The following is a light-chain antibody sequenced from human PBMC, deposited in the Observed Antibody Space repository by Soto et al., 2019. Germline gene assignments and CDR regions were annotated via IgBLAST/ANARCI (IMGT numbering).Light chain of an antibody. CDR1: SSYVGDYNY. CDR3: SSYAGSNNFV. CDR2: EVT. Sequence: QSALTQPPSASGSHGQSVTISCTGTSSYVGDYNYVSWYQQHPGKAPKLMIYEVTKRPSGVPDRFSGSKPGNTASLTVSGLQAEDEADYYCSSYAGSNNFVFGTGTKVTVL. J-gene: IGLJ1*01. V-gene: IGLV2-8*01.